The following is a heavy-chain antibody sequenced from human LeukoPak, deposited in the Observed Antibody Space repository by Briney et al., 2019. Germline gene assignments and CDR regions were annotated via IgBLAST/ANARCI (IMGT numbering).Heavy chain of an antibody. V-gene: IGHV3-53*01. D-gene: IGHD5-24*01. Sequence: GGSLRLSCAASGFTVSSNYMSWVRQAPGKGLEWVSVIYSGGSTYYADSVKGRFTISRDNSKNTLYLQMNSLRAEDTAVYYCARDNSVRDEAWWFNPWGQGTLVIVSS. CDR3: ARDNSVRDEAWWFNP. CDR2: IYSGGST. J-gene: IGHJ5*02. CDR1: GFTVSSNY.